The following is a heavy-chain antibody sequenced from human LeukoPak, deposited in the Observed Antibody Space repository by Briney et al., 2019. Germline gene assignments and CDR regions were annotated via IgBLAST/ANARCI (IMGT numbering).Heavy chain of an antibody. CDR1: GGSISSGGYY. CDR2: IYYSGST. CDR3: ARASEQQLVRWFDP. Sequence: PSETLSLTCTVSGGSISSGGYYWSWIRQHPGKGLEWIGYIYYSGSTYYNPSLKSRVTISADTSKNQFSLKLSSVTAADTAVYYCARASEQQLVRWFDPWGQGTLVTVSS. J-gene: IGHJ5*02. D-gene: IGHD6-13*01. V-gene: IGHV4-31*03.